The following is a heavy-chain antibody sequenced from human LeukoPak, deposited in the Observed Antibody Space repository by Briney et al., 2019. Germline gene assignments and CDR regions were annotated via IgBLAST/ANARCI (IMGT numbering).Heavy chain of an antibody. CDR1: GGTFSSYA. D-gene: IGHD3-22*01. Sequence: SVKVSCKASGGTFSSYAISWVRQAPGQGLEWMGRIIPILGIANYAQKFQGRVTITADKSTSTAYMELSSLRSEDTAVYYCARTDYYDSSGYYYWGQGTLVTVSS. V-gene: IGHV1-69*04. CDR3: ARTDYYDSSGYYY. J-gene: IGHJ4*02. CDR2: IIPILGIA.